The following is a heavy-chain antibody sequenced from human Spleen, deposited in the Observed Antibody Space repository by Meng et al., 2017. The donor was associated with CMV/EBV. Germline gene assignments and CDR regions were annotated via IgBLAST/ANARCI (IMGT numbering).Heavy chain of an antibody. J-gene: IGHJ6*02. CDR1: GFTFSSYA. V-gene: IGHV3-30-3*01. Sequence: GGSLRLSCAASGFTFSSYAMHWVRQAPGKGLEWVAVISYDGSNKYYADSVKGRFTISRDNSKNTLYLQMNSLRVEDTAVYYCARDQEQWSLLYHHYYYGLDVWGQGTTVTVSS. CDR3: ARDQEQWSLLYHHYYYGLDV. D-gene: IGHD6-19*01. CDR2: ISYDGSNK.